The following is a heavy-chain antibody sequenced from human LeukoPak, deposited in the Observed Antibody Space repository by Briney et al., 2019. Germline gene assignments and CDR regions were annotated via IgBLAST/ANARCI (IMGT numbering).Heavy chain of an antibody. CDR1: GFTFTTFV. Sequence: GGSLRLSCATSGFTFTTFVMPWVRQAPGKGLEGVTVLSPDGSKIYYADSVKGRFTISRDTSKSILYLQMNSLRPDDTAVYFCARATSPSISGALKFWGQGTLVTVSS. V-gene: IGHV3-30-3*01. J-gene: IGHJ4*02. CDR2: LSPDGSKI. D-gene: IGHD3-9*01. CDR3: ARATSPSISGALKF.